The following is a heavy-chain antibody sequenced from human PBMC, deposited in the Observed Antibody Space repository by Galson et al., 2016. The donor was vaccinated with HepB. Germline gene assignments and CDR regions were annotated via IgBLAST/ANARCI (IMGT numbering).Heavy chain of an antibody. CDR2: ISGSRANT. D-gene: IGHD3-16*01. CDR1: GITFSNYA. J-gene: IGHJ5*02. CDR3: AKSGFLDVYTWFDP. Sequence: SLRLSCAASGITFSNYAVNWVRQTPGKGLEWVSTISGSRANTYCADSEKGRVTISEDNSKNTLYLQTNNLSAEDTAVYYCAKSGFLDVYTWFDPWGQGTLVTVSS. V-gene: IGHV3-23*01.